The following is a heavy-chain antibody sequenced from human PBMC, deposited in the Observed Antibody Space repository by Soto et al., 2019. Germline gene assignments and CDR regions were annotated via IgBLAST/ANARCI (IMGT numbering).Heavy chain of an antibody. V-gene: IGHV2-26*01. CDR1: GFSLNDARLG. Sequence: GSGPTLVNPTETLTLTRTVSGFSLNDARLGVSWIRQPPGRALEWLAHIFSNDEKSYSTSLYNRLTISKDTSKSQVVLTMTNMGPVDTATYFCARIQDYVWGSYPFDVWGQGSLVTVSS. J-gene: IGHJ4*02. D-gene: IGHD3-16*02. CDR3: ARIQDYVWGSYPFDV. CDR2: IFSNDEK.